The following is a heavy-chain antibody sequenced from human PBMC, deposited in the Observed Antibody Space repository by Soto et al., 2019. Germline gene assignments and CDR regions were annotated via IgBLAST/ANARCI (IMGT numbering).Heavy chain of an antibody. V-gene: IGHV3-23*01. CDR3: AKDAGDYESSGYYYFDY. J-gene: IGHJ4*02. CDR2: LSVDGDKI. D-gene: IGHD3-22*01. Sequence: GGSLRLSCAASGFTFSSYAMSWMRQAPGKGLEWSAYLSVDGDKIHHADPVKGRFTISRDNAKNSLFLQMTDLRVEDTAVYYCAKDAGDYESSGYYYFDYWGQGTVVTVSS. CDR1: GFTFSSYA.